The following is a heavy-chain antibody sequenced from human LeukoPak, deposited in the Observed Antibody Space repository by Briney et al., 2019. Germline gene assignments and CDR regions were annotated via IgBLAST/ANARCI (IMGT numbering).Heavy chain of an antibody. CDR1: GSTFSNYA. V-gene: IGHV3-23*01. CDR3: AKTQGYYDA. CDR2: IYGSDDKT. Sequence: GGSLRLSCVASGSTFSNYAMSWVRQAPGKGLELVSGIYGSDDKTVYGDAVKGRFTISRDNSKNTLYLQTNSLRADDTAVYYCAKTQGYYDAWGQGALVTASS. D-gene: IGHD2-15*01. J-gene: IGHJ5*02.